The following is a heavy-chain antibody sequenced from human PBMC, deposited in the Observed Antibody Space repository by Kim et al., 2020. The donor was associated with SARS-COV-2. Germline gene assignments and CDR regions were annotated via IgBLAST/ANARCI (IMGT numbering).Heavy chain of an antibody. D-gene: IGHD3-10*01. CDR3: VKDGDSGSYSNFDY. V-gene: IGHV3-23*01. J-gene: IGHJ4*02. CDR2: ISVSGGTT. Sequence: GGSLRLSCAASGFTFSSYAMSWVRQAPGKGLEWVSAISVSGGTTFYADSVKGRLTISRDNSKNTLYLQMNSLRAEDTAVYYCVKDGDSGSYSNFDYWGQGTLGTVSS. CDR1: GFTFSSYA.